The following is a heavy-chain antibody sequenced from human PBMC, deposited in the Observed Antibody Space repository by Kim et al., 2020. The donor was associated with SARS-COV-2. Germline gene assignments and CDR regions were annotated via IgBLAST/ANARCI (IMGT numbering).Heavy chain of an antibody. Sequence: ADSVKGRFTIARDNSKNTLYLQMNSLRAEDTAVYYCAKDRGWRSGSPVAYWGQGTLVTVSS. V-gene: IGHV3-23*01. D-gene: IGHD1-26*01. J-gene: IGHJ4*02. CDR3: AKDRGWRSGSPVAY.